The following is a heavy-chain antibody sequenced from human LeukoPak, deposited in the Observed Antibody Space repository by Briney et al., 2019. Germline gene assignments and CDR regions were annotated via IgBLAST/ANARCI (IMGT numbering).Heavy chain of an antibody. CDR2: MNPNSGNT. CDR3: ASTTVTTVGGFDY. J-gene: IGHJ4*02. CDR1: GGTLSSYA. D-gene: IGHD4-17*01. Sequence: ASVKVSCKASGGTLSSYAISWVRQAPGQGLEWMGWMNPNSGNTGYAQKFQGRVTMTRNTSISTAYMELSSLRSEDTAVYYCASTTVTTVGGFDYWGQGTLVTVSS. V-gene: IGHV1-8*02.